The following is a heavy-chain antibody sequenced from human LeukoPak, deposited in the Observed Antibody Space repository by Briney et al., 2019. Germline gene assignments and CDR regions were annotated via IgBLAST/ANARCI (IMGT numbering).Heavy chain of an antibody. CDR3: AKDTPGGIGLFDY. Sequence: GGSLRLSCAASGLIFSSYVMSWVRQAPGKGLEWVSTISGTGSDTYYTDSVKGRFTISRDNSKNTLYLQMNSLRAEDTAVYYCAKDTPGGIGLFDYWGQGTLVTVSS. CDR2: ISGTGSDT. CDR1: GLIFSSYV. V-gene: IGHV3-23*01. J-gene: IGHJ4*02. D-gene: IGHD3-16*01.